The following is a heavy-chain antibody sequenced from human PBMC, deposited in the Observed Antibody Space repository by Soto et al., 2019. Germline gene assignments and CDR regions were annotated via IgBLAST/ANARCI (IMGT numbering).Heavy chain of an antibody. D-gene: IGHD5-12*01. CDR2: IDPSDSYT. CDR1: GYSFTTYW. J-gene: IGHJ4*02. CDR3: ARHKPGAYEFFDY. Sequence: GESLKISCKVSGYSFTTYWISWVRRMPGKGLEWMGRIDPSDSYTNNSPSFQGHVTISVDTSISTAYLQWSSLKASDTAMYYCARHKPGAYEFFDYWGQGTVVTVS. V-gene: IGHV5-10-1*01.